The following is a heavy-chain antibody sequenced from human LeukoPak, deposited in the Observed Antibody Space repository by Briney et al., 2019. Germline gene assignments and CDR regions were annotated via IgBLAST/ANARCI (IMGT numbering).Heavy chain of an antibody. CDR2: TWFDGSNK. Sequence: GGSLRLSCAASGFTFSTYAMHWVRQAPGQGLEWVALTWFDGSNKYYADSVKGRFTISRDNSKNTLYLQMNSLRPEDTAIYYCARGLEYNSDYGDFWGQGTLVTVSS. D-gene: IGHD3-16*01. CDR3: ARGLEYNSDYGDF. J-gene: IGHJ4*02. V-gene: IGHV3-33*01. CDR1: GFTFSTYA.